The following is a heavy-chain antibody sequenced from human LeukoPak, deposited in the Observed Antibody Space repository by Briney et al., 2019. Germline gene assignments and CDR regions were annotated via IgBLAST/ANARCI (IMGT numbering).Heavy chain of an antibody. CDR2: ISGSGSMT. Sequence: GGSLRLSCAGSGITFRVYAMTWVRQAPGKGLEWVSAISGSGSMTYYADSVKGRFTISRDKSNNTLYLQMNSLRAEDTALYYCAKTGDYFDSTDYYRPDAFDIWGQGTMVTVSS. J-gene: IGHJ3*02. D-gene: IGHD3-22*01. CDR1: GITFRVYA. V-gene: IGHV3-23*01. CDR3: AKTGDYFDSTDYYRPDAFDI.